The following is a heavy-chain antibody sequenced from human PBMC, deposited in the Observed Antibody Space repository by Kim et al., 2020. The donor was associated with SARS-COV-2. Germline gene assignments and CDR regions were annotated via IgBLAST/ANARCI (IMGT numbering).Heavy chain of an antibody. CDR1: GFVFSDYA. J-gene: IGHJ4*02. V-gene: IGHV3-23*05. Sequence: GGSLRLSCVASGFVFSDYALGWVRHAPGKGLEWVSALSSENSTYYAESVRGRFTIFRDNTKNKLYLQMSSLRAEDTAIYYCARGFNVWGQGTLVTVSS. CDR2: LSSENST. D-gene: IGHD2-8*01. CDR3: ARGFNV.